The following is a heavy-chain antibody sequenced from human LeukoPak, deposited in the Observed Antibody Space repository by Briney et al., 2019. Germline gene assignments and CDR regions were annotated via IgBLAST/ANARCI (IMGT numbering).Heavy chain of an antibody. CDR3: LLQMTYGELSDPDF. D-gene: IGHD3-16*02. CDR1: GFTFSNYE. V-gene: IGHV3-48*03. Sequence: GGSLRLSCAPSGFTFSNYEMNWVRQAPGKGLEWVSSSGTRSGTKYYADSVMGRFTISRDSAMNSVSLQINSLRAEDTAVYYCLLQMTYGELSDPDFRGQGTLVTVSS. J-gene: IGHJ4*02. CDR2: SGTRSGTK.